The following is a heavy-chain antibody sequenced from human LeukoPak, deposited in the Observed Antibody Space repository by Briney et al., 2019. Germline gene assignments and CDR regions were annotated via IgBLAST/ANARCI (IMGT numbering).Heavy chain of an antibody. D-gene: IGHD3-16*02. Sequence: KPSETLSLTCTVSGGSISSYYWSWIRQPAGKGLEWIGRIYTSGSTNYNPSLKSRVTMSVDTSKNQFSLKLSSVTAADTAVYYCARDYFTFGGVIVASWGQGTLVTVSS. CDR1: GGSISSYY. V-gene: IGHV4-4*07. J-gene: IGHJ5*02. CDR2: IYTSGST. CDR3: ARDYFTFGGVIVAS.